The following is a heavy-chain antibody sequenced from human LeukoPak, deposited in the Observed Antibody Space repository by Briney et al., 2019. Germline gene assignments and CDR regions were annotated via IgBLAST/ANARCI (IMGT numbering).Heavy chain of an antibody. CDR1: GYTFTGYY. CDR3: ASPILSRDLDYGDYEYFQH. D-gene: IGHD4-17*01. CDR2: INPNSGGT. Sequence: ASVKVSCKASGYTFTGYYMHWVRQAPGQGLEWMGWINPNSGGTNYAQKFQGRVTMTRDTPISTAYMELSRLRSDDTAVYYCASPILSRDLDYGDYEYFQHWGQGTLVTVSS. J-gene: IGHJ1*01. V-gene: IGHV1-2*02.